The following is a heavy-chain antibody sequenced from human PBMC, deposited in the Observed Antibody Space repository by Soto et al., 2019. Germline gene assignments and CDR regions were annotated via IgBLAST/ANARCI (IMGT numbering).Heavy chain of an antibody. J-gene: IGHJ6*02. Sequence: SETLSLTCTVSGGSISSYYWSWIRQPPGKGLEWIGYIYYSGSTNYNPSLKSRVTISVDTSKNQFSLKLSSVTAADTAVYYCARIQSGIFGGGKPSYYYGMDVWGQGTTVTVSS. CDR1: GGSISSYY. CDR2: IYYSGST. V-gene: IGHV4-59*01. D-gene: IGHD3-3*01. CDR3: ARIQSGIFGGGKPSYYYGMDV.